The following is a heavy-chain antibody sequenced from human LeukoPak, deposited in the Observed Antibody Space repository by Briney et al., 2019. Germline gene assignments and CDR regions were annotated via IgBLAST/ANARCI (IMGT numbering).Heavy chain of an antibody. V-gene: IGHV4-4*08. CDR2: ISTSGST. D-gene: IGHD6-19*01. J-gene: IGHJ4*02. Sequence: SETLSLTCTVSGGSISYYYWTWIRQSPGKGLEWIGHISTSGSTNYNPSLKSRVTISIDNSNNQFSLKMTSATAADTAVYFCARDRGVTVPGRRLDYWGQGTLVTVSS. CDR1: GGSISYYY. CDR3: ARDRGVTVPGRRLDY.